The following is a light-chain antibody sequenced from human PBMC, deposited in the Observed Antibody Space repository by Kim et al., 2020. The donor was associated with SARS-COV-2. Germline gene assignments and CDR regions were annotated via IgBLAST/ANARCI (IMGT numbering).Light chain of an antibody. V-gene: IGLV3-1*01. J-gene: IGLJ2*01. CDR3: QAWDSSTVV. CDR2: QDS. Sequence: SPGQTAIITCSGDKLGDKYACWYQQKPGQSPVLVIYQDSKRPSGIPERFSGSNSGNTATLTISGTQAMDEADYYCQAWDSSTVVFGGGTQLTVL. CDR1: KLGDKY.